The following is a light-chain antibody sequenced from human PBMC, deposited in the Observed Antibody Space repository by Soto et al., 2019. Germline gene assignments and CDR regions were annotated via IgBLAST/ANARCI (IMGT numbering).Light chain of an antibody. V-gene: IGLV1-44*01. J-gene: IGLJ1*01. CDR3: AAWDDSLSGYV. CDR1: SSNIGTNT. CDR2: SNS. Sequence: QSVLTQPPSASGTPGQRVSISCSGSSSNIGTNTVNSYQQLPGTAPTLLIYSNSQRRSGVPDRFSGSKSGTSASLAISGLQSDDDADYYCAAWDDSLSGYVFGTGTKVTVL.